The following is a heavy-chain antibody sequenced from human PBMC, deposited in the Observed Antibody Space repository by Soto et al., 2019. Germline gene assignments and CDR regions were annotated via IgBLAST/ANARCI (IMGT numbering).Heavy chain of an antibody. J-gene: IGHJ3*02. CDR1: GYTFSTYG. D-gene: IGHD5-18*01. CDR3: ARDRGYSPDSFDI. V-gene: IGHV1-18*01. Sequence: GASVKVSCKASGYTFSTYGISWVRQAPGQGLKWMGWIGAYNGDTNYAQKLQGRVTMTTDTSTSTAYMELTSLRSDGTAIYYCARDRGYSPDSFDIWRQGTMVTVSS. CDR2: IGAYNGDT.